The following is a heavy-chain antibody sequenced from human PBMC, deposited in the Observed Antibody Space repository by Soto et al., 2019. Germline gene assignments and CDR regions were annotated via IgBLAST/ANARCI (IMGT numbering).Heavy chain of an antibody. J-gene: IGHJ4*02. V-gene: IGHV1-69*06. Sequence: QVQLVQSGAEVKKPGSSVKVSCKASGGTFSTYAFSWVRQAPGQGLEWMGGIIPMFGTANYAQRFQGRVTIPADKSTSTAYMELSSLRSEDTAGDYCARGIRDSSGWDFAYWGQGTLVIVSS. CDR1: GGTFSTYA. D-gene: IGHD6-19*01. CDR2: IIPMFGTA. CDR3: ARGIRDSSGWDFAY.